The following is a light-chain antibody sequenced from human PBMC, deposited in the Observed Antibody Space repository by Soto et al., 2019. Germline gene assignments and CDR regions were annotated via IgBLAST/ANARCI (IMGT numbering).Light chain of an antibody. CDR2: GAS. V-gene: IGKV3-15*01. CDR1: QSVSSN. CDR3: QQYNNWPPLIT. Sequence: EIVMTQSPATLSVSPGERATLSCRASQSVSSNLAWYQQKPGQAPRLLIYGASTRATGIPARFSGSGSGTEFTLTISSLQSEDFAVYYCQQYNNWPPLITFGQGTRWRL. J-gene: IGKJ5*01.